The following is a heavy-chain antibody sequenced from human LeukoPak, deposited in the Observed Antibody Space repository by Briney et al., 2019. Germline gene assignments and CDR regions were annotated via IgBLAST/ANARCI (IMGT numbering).Heavy chain of an antibody. D-gene: IGHD1-7*01. CDR3: ARVVRTGTMFPTDAFDI. CDR1: GFTFSSYS. CDR2: ISSSSSYI. J-gene: IGHJ3*02. V-gene: IGHV3-21*01. Sequence: GGSLRLSCAASGFTFSSYSMNWVRQAPGKGLEWVSSISSSSSYIYYADSVKGRFTISRDNAKNSLYLQMNSLRAEDTAVYYCARVVRTGTMFPTDAFDIWGQGTMVTVSS.